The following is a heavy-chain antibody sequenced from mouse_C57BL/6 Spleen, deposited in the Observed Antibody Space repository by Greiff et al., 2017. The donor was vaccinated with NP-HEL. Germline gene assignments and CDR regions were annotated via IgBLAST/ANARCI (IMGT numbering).Heavy chain of an antibody. V-gene: IGHV1-74*01. Sequence: QVHVKQPGAELVKPGASVKVSCKASGYTFTSYWMHWVKQRPGQGLEWIGRIHPSDSDTNYNQKFKGKATLTVDKSSSTAYMQLSSLTSEDSAVYYCAIPSNWDYYYAMDYWGQGTSVTVSS. CDR1: GYTFTSYW. D-gene: IGHD4-1*01. CDR3: AIPSNWDYYYAMDY. CDR2: IHPSDSDT. J-gene: IGHJ4*01.